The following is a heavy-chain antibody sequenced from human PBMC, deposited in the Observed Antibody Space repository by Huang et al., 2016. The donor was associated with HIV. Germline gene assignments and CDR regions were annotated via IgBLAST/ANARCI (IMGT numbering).Heavy chain of an antibody. J-gene: IGHJ4*02. Sequence: QLQLQESGPGLVKPSETLSLTCPVSGGSISSSSYYWGWIRQPPGKGLEWIGTIYYGGSTYYTPSLKGRVTISVDTSKNQFSLKLSSVTAADAAVYYWARHERWAMVRGVPQWGFDYWGQGTLVTVSS. V-gene: IGHV4-39*01. CDR1: GGSISSSSYY. CDR2: IYYGGST. D-gene: IGHD3-10*01. CDR3: ARHERWAMVRGVPQWGFDY.